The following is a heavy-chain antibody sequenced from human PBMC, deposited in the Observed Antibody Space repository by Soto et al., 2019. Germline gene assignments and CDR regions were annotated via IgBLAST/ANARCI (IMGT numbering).Heavy chain of an antibody. Sequence: GSGPTLVNPTQTLTLTCTFSGFSLSTSGMCVSWIRQPPGKALEWLALIDWDDDKYYSTSLKTRLTISKDTSKNQVVLTMTNMDPADTATYYCARCGYSYGPPNYYYYYYGMDVWGQGTTVTVSS. CDR2: IDWDDDK. CDR1: GFSLSTSGMC. V-gene: IGHV2-70*01. J-gene: IGHJ6*02. CDR3: ARCGYSYGPPNYYYYYYGMDV. D-gene: IGHD5-18*01.